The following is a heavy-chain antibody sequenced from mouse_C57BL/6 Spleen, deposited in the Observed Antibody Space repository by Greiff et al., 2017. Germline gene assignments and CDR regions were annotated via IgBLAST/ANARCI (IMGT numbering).Heavy chain of an antibody. Sequence: EVMLVESGGGLVKPGGSLKLSCAASGFTFSSYAMSWVRQTPEKRLEWVATISDGGSYTYYPDNVKGRFTISRDNAKNNLYLQMSHLKSEDTAMYYCAREELDGNHFDYGGQGTTLTVSS. D-gene: IGHD2-1*01. J-gene: IGHJ2*01. V-gene: IGHV5-4*01. CDR3: AREELDGNHFDY. CDR2: ISDGGSYT. CDR1: GFTFSSYA.